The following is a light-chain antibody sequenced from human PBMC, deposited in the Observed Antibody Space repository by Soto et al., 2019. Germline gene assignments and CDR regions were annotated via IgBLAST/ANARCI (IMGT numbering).Light chain of an antibody. J-gene: IGKJ1*01. CDR2: GAS. Sequence: EIVLTQSPGTLSLSPGERATLSCRASQSVASNYLAWYQQKPGQAPRLLIYGASTRATGIPARFSGSGSGTEFTLTISSLQSEDFAIYFCQQYNNWPPDRTFGQGTKVEIK. V-gene: IGKV3-15*01. CDR1: QSVASN. CDR3: QQYNNWPPDRT.